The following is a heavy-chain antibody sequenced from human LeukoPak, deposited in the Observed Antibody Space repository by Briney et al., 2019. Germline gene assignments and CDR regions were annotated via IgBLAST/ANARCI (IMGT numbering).Heavy chain of an antibody. J-gene: IGHJ4*02. V-gene: IGHV3-21*01. CDR1: GFTFSSYS. CDR3: ARDRAGEVDY. D-gene: IGHD1-26*01. CDR2: ISSSSSYI. Sequence: GGYLRLSCAASGFTFSSYSMNWVRQAPGKGLEWVSSISSSSSYIYYADSVKGRFTISRDNAKNSLYLQMNSLRAEDTAVYYCARDRAGEVDYWGQGTLVTVSS.